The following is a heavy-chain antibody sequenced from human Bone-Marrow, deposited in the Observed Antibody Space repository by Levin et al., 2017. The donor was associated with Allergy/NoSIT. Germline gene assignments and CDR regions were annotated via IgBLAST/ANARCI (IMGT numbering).Heavy chain of an antibody. CDR2: IDPTDSYT. J-gene: IGHJ6*02. CDR1: GYSFTNYW. V-gene: IGHV5-10-1*01. Sequence: RTGGSLRLSCKTSGYSFTNYWMSWVRQMPGKGLEWMGRIDPTDSYTNYNPTFQGHVTISVDKSISTAYLQWSSLKASDTAMYYCARHDDGWYSNPDYYHGIDVWGQGTTVTVSS. CDR3: ARHDDGWYSNPDYYHGIDV. D-gene: IGHD4-11*01.